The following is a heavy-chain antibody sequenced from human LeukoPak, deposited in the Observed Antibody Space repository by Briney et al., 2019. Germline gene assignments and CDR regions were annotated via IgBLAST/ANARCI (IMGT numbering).Heavy chain of an antibody. J-gene: IGHJ6*03. D-gene: IGHD1-26*01. CDR1: GYTFTSYG. V-gene: IGHV1-18*01. Sequence: GASVKVSCKASGYTFTSYGISWVRQAPGESPEGMGWISAYNGNTNYVQKLQGRVTMTTDTSTSTAYMELRCLRSDDTAVYYCARSGSGSYYYYMDVWGKGTTVTVSS. CDR2: ISAYNGNT. CDR3: ARSGSGSYYYYMDV.